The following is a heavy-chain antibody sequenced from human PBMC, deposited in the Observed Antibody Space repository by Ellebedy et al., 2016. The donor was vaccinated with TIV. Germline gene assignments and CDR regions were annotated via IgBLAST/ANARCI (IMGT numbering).Heavy chain of an antibody. V-gene: IGHV4-34*01. Sequence: GSLRLSXAVYGGSFSGYYWSWIRQPPGKGLEWIGEINHNASTNYNPPLKRRVTISVDTAKNQFSLKLSAVTAVDTAVYYCERLGGSTSSAAYYFDYWGQGTLVTVSS. CDR2: INHNAST. D-gene: IGHD2-2*01. CDR1: GGSFSGYY. J-gene: IGHJ4*02. CDR3: ERLGGSTSSAAYYFDY.